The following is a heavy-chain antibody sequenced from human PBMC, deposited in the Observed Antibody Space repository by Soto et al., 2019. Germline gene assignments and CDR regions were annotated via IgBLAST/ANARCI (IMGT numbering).Heavy chain of an antibody. CDR3: ARDRLAYCGGDCYSGQSNYYYYGMDV. CDR1: GGSISSYY. Sequence: QVQLQESGPGLVKPSETLSLTCTVSGGSISSYYWSWIRQPPGKGLEWIGYIYYSGSTNYNPSLKSRVTISVDTSKNQFSLKLSSVTAADTAVYYCARDRLAYCGGDCYSGQSNYYYYGMDVWGQGTTVTVSS. CDR2: IYYSGST. J-gene: IGHJ6*02. D-gene: IGHD2-21*02. V-gene: IGHV4-59*01.